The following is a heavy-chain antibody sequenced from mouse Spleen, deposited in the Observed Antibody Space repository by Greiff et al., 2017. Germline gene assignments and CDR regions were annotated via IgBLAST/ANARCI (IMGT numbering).Heavy chain of an antibody. Sequence: QVQLKESGPELVRPGVSVKISCKGSSYTFTDYAMHWVKQSHAKSLEWIGVISTYYGNTNYNQKFKGKATMTVDKSSSTAYMELARLTSEDSAVYYCARDTGLRSLAMDYWGQGTSVTVSS. J-gene: IGHJ4*01. V-gene: IGHV1-67*01. CDR1: SYTFTDYA. CDR2: ISTYYGNT. CDR3: ARDTGLRSLAMDY. D-gene: IGHD2-4*01.